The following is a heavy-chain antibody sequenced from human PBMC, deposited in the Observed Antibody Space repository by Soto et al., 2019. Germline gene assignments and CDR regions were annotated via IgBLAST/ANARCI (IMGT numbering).Heavy chain of an antibody. V-gene: IGHV1-69*01. D-gene: IGHD2-15*01. Sequence: QVQLVQSGAEVKKPGSSVQVSCKAPGGTFSSYAISWVRQAPGQGLEWMGGIIPIFGTAKYAQKFQGRVKITADESTSTGYMELSSLRSEDTAVYYCARSQGGSSSLDIYYYYYYGMDVWGQGTTVTVSS. CDR1: GGTFSSYA. CDR3: ARSQGGSSSLDIYYYYYYGMDV. J-gene: IGHJ6*02. CDR2: IIPIFGTA.